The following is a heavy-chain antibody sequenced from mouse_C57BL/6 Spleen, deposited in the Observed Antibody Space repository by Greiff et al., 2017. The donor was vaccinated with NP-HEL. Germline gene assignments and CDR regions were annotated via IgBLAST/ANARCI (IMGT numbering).Heavy chain of an antibody. J-gene: IGHJ3*01. CDR3: ATHYYGSSYDWFAY. CDR1: GYSFTGYY. Sequence: VQLQQSGPELVKPGASVKISCKASGYSFTGYYMNWVKQSPEKSLEWIGEINPSTGGTTYNQKFKAKATLTVDKSSSTAYMQLKSLTSEDSAVYYCATHYYGSSYDWFAYWGQGTLVTVSA. CDR2: INPSTGGT. D-gene: IGHD1-1*01. V-gene: IGHV1-42*01.